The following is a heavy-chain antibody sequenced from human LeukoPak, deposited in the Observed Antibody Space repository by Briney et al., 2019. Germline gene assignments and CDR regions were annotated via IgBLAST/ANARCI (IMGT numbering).Heavy chain of an antibody. J-gene: IGHJ6*03. D-gene: IGHD2-2*02. Sequence: SQTLSLTCTVSGGSITSGDNFWNWIRQPPGKGLEWIGYIWHSGNTYYNPSLKSRVTISVDRSKNQFSLKLSSVTAADTAVYYCARGIVVVPAAIPALGYYYYYMDVWGKGTTVTVSS. CDR2: IWHSGNT. V-gene: IGHV4-30-2*01. CDR3: ARGIVVVPAAIPALGYYYYYMDV. CDR1: GGSITSGDNF.